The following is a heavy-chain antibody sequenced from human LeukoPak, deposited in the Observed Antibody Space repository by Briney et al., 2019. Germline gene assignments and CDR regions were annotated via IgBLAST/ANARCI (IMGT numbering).Heavy chain of an antibody. CDR2: ISSSSSYI. CDR3: AKDKYGYKPFDY. D-gene: IGHD5-12*01. Sequence: GGSLRLSCASSGFTFSSYSVNWVRQAPGKGLEWVSSISSSSSYIYYADSVKGRFTISRDKAKNSLYVQMNSLRAEDRAVYYCAKDKYGYKPFDYWGQGTLVTVSS. J-gene: IGHJ4*02. V-gene: IGHV3-21*01. CDR1: GFTFSSYS.